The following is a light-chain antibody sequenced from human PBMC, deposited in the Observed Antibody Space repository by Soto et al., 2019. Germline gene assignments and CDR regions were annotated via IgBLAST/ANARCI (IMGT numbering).Light chain of an antibody. J-gene: IGKJ1*01. CDR2: GAS. V-gene: IGKV3-15*01. Sequence: EIVMTQSPATRAVSPGEGATLSCRASQSVSSNLAWYQQKPGQAPRLLIYGASTRATGIPARFSGSGSGTEFTLTISSLQSEDFAVYYCQKYNNWPLTFGQGTKVDIK. CDR1: QSVSSN. CDR3: QKYNNWPLT.